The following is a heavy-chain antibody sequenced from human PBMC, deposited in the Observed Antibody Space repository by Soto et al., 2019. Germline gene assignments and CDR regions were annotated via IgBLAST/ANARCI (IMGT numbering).Heavy chain of an antibody. CDR2: ISYDGSNK. Sequence: GGALRLSCAASGFTVSSYGMHWVRQAPGKGLEWVAVISYDGSNKYYADSVKGRFTISRDNSKNTLYLQMNSLRAEDTAVYYCAKESYDSSGPGYFQHWGQGTLVTVSS. J-gene: IGHJ1*01. CDR1: GFTVSSYG. CDR3: AKESYDSSGPGYFQH. D-gene: IGHD3-22*01. V-gene: IGHV3-30*18.